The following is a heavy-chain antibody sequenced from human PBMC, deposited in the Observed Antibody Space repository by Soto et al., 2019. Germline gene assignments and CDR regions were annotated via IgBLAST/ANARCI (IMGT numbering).Heavy chain of an antibody. CDR1: GGSFSGYGGPFSGYY. D-gene: IGHD2-15*01. CDR2: INHSGST. J-gene: IGHJ4*02. V-gene: IGHV4-34*01. CDR3: ARGYGYCSGGSCYSETANAN. Sequence: PSETLSLTCAVHGGSFSGYGGPFSGYYWSWIRQTPGKGLEWIGEINHSGSTYYNPSLKSRVTISVDRSKNQFSLKLSSVTAADTAVYYCARGYGYCSGGSCYSETANANWGQGTLVTVSS.